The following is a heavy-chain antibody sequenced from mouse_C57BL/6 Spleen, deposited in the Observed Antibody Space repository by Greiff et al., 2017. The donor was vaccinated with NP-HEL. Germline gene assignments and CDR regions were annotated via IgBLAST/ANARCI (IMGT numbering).Heavy chain of an antibody. Sequence: QVQLQQPGAELVKPGASVKLSCKASGYTFTSYWMPWVKQRPGQGLEWIGMIHPNSGSTNYNEKFKSKATLTVDKSSSTAYMQLSSLTSEDTAVYYCAAYGYDSFDCWGKGTTLTVSS. V-gene: IGHV1-64*01. CDR3: AAYGYDSFDC. D-gene: IGHD2-2*01. CDR1: GYTFTSYW. J-gene: IGHJ2*01. CDR2: IHPNSGST.